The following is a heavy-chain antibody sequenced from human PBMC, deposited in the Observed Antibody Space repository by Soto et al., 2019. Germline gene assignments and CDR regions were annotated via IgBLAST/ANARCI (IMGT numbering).Heavy chain of an antibody. Sequence: QVQLVQSGAEVKKPGASVKVSCKASGYTFHNYGVNWVRQAPGHGLEWMGRISAYNYNTHYAQNYEGRVTLTTDTSTSTAYMGLRSLRSDHTAIYCCARLTGVFRLVRDYWGQGTQVTVSS. J-gene: IGHJ4*02. D-gene: IGHD3-16*01. CDR2: ISAYNYNT. CDR1: GYTFHNYG. V-gene: IGHV1-18*01. CDR3: ARLTGVFRLVRDY.